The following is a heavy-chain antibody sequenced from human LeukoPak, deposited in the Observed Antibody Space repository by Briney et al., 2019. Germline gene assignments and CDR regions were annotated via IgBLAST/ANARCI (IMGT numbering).Heavy chain of an antibody. Sequence: PGGSLRLSRAASGFTFSSYWMSWVRQAPGKGLEWVANIKQDGSEKYYVDSVKGRFTISRDNAKNSLYLQMNSLRAEDTAVYYCARLRIVGATLPYYYYMDVWGKGTTVTVSS. CDR1: GFTFSSYW. D-gene: IGHD1-26*01. CDR3: ARLRIVGATLPYYYYMDV. J-gene: IGHJ6*03. CDR2: IKQDGSEK. V-gene: IGHV3-7*01.